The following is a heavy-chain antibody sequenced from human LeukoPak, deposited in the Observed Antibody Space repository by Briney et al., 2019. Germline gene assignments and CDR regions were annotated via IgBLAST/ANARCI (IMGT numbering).Heavy chain of an antibody. D-gene: IGHD1-26*01. Sequence: SGGSLRLSCAASGFTFSNYWMHWVRQTPGKGLVWVSRINNDGSTTSYADSVKGRFTISGDNAKNTLYLQMNSLRAEDTAVYYCARSGRGGAFDIWGHGTMVTVSS. V-gene: IGHV3-74*01. J-gene: IGHJ3*02. CDR1: GFTFSNYW. CDR2: INNDGSTT. CDR3: ARSGRGGAFDI.